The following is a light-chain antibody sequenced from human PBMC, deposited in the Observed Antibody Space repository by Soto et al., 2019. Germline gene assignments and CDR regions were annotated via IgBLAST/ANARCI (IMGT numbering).Light chain of an antibody. CDR3: QQYQGFPFT. J-gene: IGKJ2*01. CDR2: SSS. V-gene: IGKV1-5*03. Sequence: DIQMTQSPSTLSASVGDRVIITCRASQYINTWLAWYQQKPGRAPKLLIYSSSSLESGVPSRFSGSGSGSEFTITISSLQSDDFATYYCQQYQGFPFTFGQGTKLEI. CDR1: QYINTW.